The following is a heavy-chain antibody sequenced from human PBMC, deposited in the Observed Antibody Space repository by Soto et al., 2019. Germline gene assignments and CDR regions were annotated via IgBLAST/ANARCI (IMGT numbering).Heavy chain of an antibody. Sequence: EVQLVESGGGLVKPGGSLRLSCAASGFTFSSYSMNWVRQAPGKGLEWVSSISSSSSYIYYADSVKGRFTISRDHAKNSLYLQMNSLRAEDTAVYYCARGVATLLGYFYYWGQGTLVTVSS. CDR1: GFTFSSYS. CDR2: ISSSSSYI. V-gene: IGHV3-21*01. CDR3: ARGVATLLGYFYY. D-gene: IGHD5-12*01. J-gene: IGHJ4*02.